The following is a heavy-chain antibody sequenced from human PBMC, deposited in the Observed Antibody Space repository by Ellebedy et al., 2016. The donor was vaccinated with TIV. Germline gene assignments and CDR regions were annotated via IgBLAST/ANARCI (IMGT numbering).Heavy chain of an antibody. D-gene: IGHD1-1*01. CDR2: IKEDGSLK. V-gene: IGHV3-7*03. CDR3: ARYGNLGY. Sequence: GESLKISCVASGFPFSSYAMSWVRQAPGKGLELVAKIKEDGSLKYYVDAVKGRFAISRDNAKNSLYLQMNSLRAEDTAVYYCARYGNLGYWGQGTLVTVSS. J-gene: IGHJ4*02. CDR1: GFPFSSYA.